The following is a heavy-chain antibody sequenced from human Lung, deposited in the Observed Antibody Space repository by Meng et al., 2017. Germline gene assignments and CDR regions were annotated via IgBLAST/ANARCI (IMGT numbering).Heavy chain of an antibody. CDR2: INHSGST. CDR1: GGSFSDYY. D-gene: IGHD4-11*01. Sequence: QVAIQRWAAGLLRPSETLSLTCVVPGGSFSDYYWGWIRQPPGKGLEWIGEINHSGSTNYNPSLESRATISVDTSQNNLSLKLSSVTAADSAVYYCARGPTTMAHDFDYWGQGTLVTVSS. J-gene: IGHJ4*02. V-gene: IGHV4-34*01. CDR3: ARGPTTMAHDFDY.